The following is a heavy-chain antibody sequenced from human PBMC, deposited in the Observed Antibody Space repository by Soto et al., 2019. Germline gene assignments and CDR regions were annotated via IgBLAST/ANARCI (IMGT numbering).Heavy chain of an antibody. CDR1: GYSFTSYW. V-gene: IGHV5-10-1*01. Sequence: PGASLKISSKGSGYSFTSYWIGWVRQMPGKGLEWMGIIDPSDSYTNYSPSFQGHVTISADKSISTAYLQWSSLKASDTAMYYCARDGDNPYYYFSGMAVWGKGTTVTVSP. CDR2: IDPSDSYT. J-gene: IGHJ6*04. D-gene: IGHD1-1*01. CDR3: ARDGDNPYYYFSGMAV.